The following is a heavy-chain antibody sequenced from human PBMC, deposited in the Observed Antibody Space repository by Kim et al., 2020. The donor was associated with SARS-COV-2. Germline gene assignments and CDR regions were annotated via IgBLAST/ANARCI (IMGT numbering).Heavy chain of an antibody. CDR2: ISAYNGNT. V-gene: IGHV1-18*01. Sequence: ASVKVSCKASGYTFTSYGISWVRQAPGHGLEWMGWISAYNGNTNYAQKLQGRVTMTTDTSTSTAYMELRSLRSDDTAVYYCARWKIRFLEWPPRANYCYYMVVGGKGTTVTVSS. D-gene: IGHD3-3*01. CDR3: ARWKIRFLEWPPRANYCYYMVV. J-gene: IGHJ6*03. CDR1: GYTFTSYG.